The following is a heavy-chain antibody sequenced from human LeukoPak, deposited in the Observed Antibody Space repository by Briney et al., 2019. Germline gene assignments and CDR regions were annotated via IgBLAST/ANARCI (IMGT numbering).Heavy chain of an antibody. CDR1: GFTVSSNY. CDR3: ATLAQIQAPGGLLGY. J-gene: IGHJ4*02. V-gene: IGHV3-66*01. CDR2: IYSGGST. D-gene: IGHD5-18*01. Sequence: TGGSLRLSCAASGFTVSSNYMSWVRQAPGKGLEWVSVIYSGGSTYYADSVKGRFTISRDNSKNTLYLQMNSLRAEDTAVYYCATLAQIQAPGGLLGYWGQGTLVTVSS.